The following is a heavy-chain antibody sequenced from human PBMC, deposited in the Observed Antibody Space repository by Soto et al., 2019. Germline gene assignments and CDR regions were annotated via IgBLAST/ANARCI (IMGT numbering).Heavy chain of an antibody. V-gene: IGHV3-23*01. CDR1: GFTFSTYT. J-gene: IGHJ2*01. CDR2: VGGGGRST. CDR3: AKAREVTLVRISFAQ. D-gene: IGHD3-10*01. Sequence: GGSLRLSCAASGFTFSTYTMPWVRQAPGRGLEWVSSVGGGGRSTDYADSVKGRFTISRDNSKNTLYLQMNSLRAEDTAIYYCAKAREVTLVRISFAQWGRGTLVTVSS.